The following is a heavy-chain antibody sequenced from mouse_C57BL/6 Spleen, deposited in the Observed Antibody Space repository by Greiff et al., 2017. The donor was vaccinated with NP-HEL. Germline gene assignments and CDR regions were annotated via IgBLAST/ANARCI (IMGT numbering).Heavy chain of an antibody. V-gene: IGHV5-4*01. CDR1: GFTFSSYA. J-gene: IGHJ2*01. Sequence: VQLKESGGGLVKPGGSLKLSCAASGFTFSSYAMSWVRQTPEKRLEWVATISDGGSYTYYPDNVKGRFTISRDNAKNNLYLQMSHLKSEDTAMYYCAREDSSGYAFDYWGQGTTLTVSS. CDR2: ISDGGSYT. CDR3: AREDSSGYAFDY. D-gene: IGHD3-2*02.